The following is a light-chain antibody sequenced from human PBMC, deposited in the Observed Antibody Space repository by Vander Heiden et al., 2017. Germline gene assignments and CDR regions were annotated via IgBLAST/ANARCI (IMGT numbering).Light chain of an antibody. J-gene: IGKJ2*01. V-gene: IGKV1-6*01. Sequence: AIQMTPSPSSLSASVGDRVTITCRASQGIRDDLGWYQQKPGKAPKLLIYAASSLQSGVPSRFSGSGFGTDFTLTISSLQPEDFATYYCLQDYSFPYTFGQGTKLEMK. CDR3: LQDYSFPYT. CDR1: QGIRDD. CDR2: AAS.